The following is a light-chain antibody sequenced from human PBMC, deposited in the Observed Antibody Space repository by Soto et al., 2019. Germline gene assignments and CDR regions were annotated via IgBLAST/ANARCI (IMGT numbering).Light chain of an antibody. J-gene: IGKJ4*01. Sequence: ESVLTQSPGTLSLSPGERATLSCRASQSVSSSYLAWYQQKPGQAPRLLIYGASSRATGIPDRFSGSGSGTEFTLTISRLEPEDFAVYYCHHYGTSPPTFGGGTKVEIK. CDR3: HHYGTSPPT. CDR2: GAS. CDR1: QSVSSSY. V-gene: IGKV3-20*01.